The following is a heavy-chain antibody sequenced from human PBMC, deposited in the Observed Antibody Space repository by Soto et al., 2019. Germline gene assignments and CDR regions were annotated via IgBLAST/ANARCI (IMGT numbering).Heavy chain of an antibody. V-gene: IGHV3-30-3*01. CDR2: ISYDGSDI. CDR1: GFMFSTYA. J-gene: IGHJ5*02. Sequence: GGSLRLSCAASGFMFSTYAMHWVRQAPGKGLEWVAVISYDGSDIYYGDSGKGRFTISRDNSRNTLYLEMNSLQTEDTAVFYCARDQGRTVTRGDWFDPWGQGTLVTVS. D-gene: IGHD6-19*01. CDR3: ARDQGRTVTRGDWFDP.